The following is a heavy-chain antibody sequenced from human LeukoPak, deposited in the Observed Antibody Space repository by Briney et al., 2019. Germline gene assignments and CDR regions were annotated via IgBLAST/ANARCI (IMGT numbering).Heavy chain of an antibody. Sequence: GGSLRLSCAASGFTFSSYSMNGVRQAPGKGLEWVSSISSSSSYIYYADSVKGRFTISRDNAKNSLYLQMNSLRAEDTAVYYCARDKGWPEYYYYYYGMDVWGQGTTVTVSS. CDR1: GFTFSSYS. CDR2: ISSSSSYI. CDR3: ARDKGWPEYYYYYYGMDV. J-gene: IGHJ6*02. V-gene: IGHV3-21*01. D-gene: IGHD6-19*01.